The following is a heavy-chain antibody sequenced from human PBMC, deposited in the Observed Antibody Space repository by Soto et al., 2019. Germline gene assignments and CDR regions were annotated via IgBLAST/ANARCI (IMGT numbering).Heavy chain of an antibody. CDR3: ARVLPGAYYYDSSGYGNAFDI. Sequence: SETLSLTCTVSGGSISSYSRSWIRQPPGKELEWIGYIYHSGSTYYNPSLKSRVTISVDRSKNQFSLKLSSVTAADTAVYYCARVLPGAYYYDSSGYGNAFDIWGQGTMVTVS. V-gene: IGHV4-59*12. CDR1: GGSISSYS. D-gene: IGHD3-22*01. CDR2: IYHSGST. J-gene: IGHJ3*02.